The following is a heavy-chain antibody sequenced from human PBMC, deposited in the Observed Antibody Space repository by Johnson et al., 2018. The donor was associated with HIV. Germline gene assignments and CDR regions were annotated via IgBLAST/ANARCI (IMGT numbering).Heavy chain of an antibody. D-gene: IGHD6-19*01. CDR3: ARVGRHWLPRDAFDI. Sequence: VQLVESGGGVVQAGRSLRLSCAASGFSFSSYALHWVRQAPGKGLEWVAVVSYETTNKHYADSVKGRFTISRDNSKSTLILQMNSLRAEDTAVYYCARVGRHWLPRDAFDIWGQGTRVTVSS. CDR2: VSYETTNK. V-gene: IGHV3-30-3*01. J-gene: IGHJ3*02. CDR1: GFSFSSYA.